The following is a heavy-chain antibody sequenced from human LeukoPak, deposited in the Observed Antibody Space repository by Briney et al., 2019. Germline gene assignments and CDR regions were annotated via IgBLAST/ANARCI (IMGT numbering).Heavy chain of an antibody. J-gene: IGHJ4*02. D-gene: IGHD3-22*01. V-gene: IGHV5-51*01. CDR1: GYSFTSYW. CDR2: IYPGDSDT. CDR3: ARRAGSYYESSGYYYFDY. Sequence: GESLKISCTGSGYSFTSYWIGWVRPMPGKGLEWVGIIYPGDSDTRYSPSFQGQVTISADKSINTAYLQWSSLKASDTAMYYCARRAGSYYESSGYYYFDYWGQGTLVTVSS.